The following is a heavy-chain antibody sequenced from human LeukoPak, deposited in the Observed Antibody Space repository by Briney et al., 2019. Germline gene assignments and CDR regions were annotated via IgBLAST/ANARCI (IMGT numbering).Heavy chain of an antibody. CDR1: GFTVSSNY. D-gene: IGHD4-11*01. CDR3: ASRATVTTDRFWFDP. V-gene: IGHV3-53*01. Sequence: GGSLRLSCAASGFTVSSNYMSWVRQAPGKGLGWVSVIYSGGSTYYADSVKGRFTISRDNSKNTLYLQMNSLRAEDTAVYYCASRATVTTDRFWFDPWGQGTLVTVSS. CDR2: IYSGGST. J-gene: IGHJ5*02.